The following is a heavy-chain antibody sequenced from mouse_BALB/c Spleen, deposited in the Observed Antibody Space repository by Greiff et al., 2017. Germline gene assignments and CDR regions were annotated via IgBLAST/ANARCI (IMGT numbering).Heavy chain of an antibody. V-gene: IGHV5-17*02. Sequence: EVKLVESGGGLVQPGGSRKFSCAASGFTFSSFGMHWVRQAPEKGLEWVAYISSGSSTIYYADTVKGRFTISRDNPKNTLFLQMTSLRSEDTAMYYCARGNYEAMDYWGQGTSVTVSS. CDR1: GFTFSSFG. D-gene: IGHD2-1*01. CDR3: ARGNYEAMDY. J-gene: IGHJ4*01. CDR2: ISSGSSTI.